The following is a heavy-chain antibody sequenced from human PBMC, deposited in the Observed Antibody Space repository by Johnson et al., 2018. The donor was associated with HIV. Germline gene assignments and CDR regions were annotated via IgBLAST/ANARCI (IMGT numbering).Heavy chain of an antibody. Sequence: VQLVESGGGLIQPGGSLRLSCVASGFTVSGNYMNWVRQAPGKGLEWVSVIYSDGSTYYADSVRGRFTISRDNSRNTMYLQMNSLRAEDTAVYYCAKERGYDSSGYNRWYVPDAFDIWGQGTMVTVSS. CDR2: IYSDGST. D-gene: IGHD3-22*01. J-gene: IGHJ3*02. V-gene: IGHV3-53*01. CDR3: AKERGYDSSGYNRWYVPDAFDI. CDR1: GFTVSGNY.